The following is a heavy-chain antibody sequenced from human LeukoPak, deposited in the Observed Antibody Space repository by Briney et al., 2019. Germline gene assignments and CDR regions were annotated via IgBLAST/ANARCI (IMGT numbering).Heavy chain of an antibody. J-gene: IGHJ3*02. CDR1: GFTFSNYA. D-gene: IGHD4-23*01. V-gene: IGHV3-23*01. Sequence: GGSLRLSCAASGFTFSNYAMSWVRQAPGKGLEWVSAISGHGLSPYYAASVRGRFTISRDNSKNTLYLQMNSLRAEDTAVYYCATYYGGNYAFDIWGQGTMVTVSS. CDR2: ISGHGLSP. CDR3: ATYYGGNYAFDI.